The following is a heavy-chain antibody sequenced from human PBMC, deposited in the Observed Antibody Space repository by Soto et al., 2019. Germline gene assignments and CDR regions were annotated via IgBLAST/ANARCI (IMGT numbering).Heavy chain of an antibody. CDR3: ARGPGGAFDI. CDR1: GYTVTNYA. CDR2: IHAGNGNT. Sequence: ASGKVSCKGSGYTVTNYAMDGVGQANGQRLEWMGWIHAGNGNTKYSQNFQGRVTITRDTSASTVYMELSSLTSEDTAGYFCARGPGGAFDIWGQGTMVPVSS. V-gene: IGHV1-3*01. D-gene: IGHD3-16*01. J-gene: IGHJ3*02.